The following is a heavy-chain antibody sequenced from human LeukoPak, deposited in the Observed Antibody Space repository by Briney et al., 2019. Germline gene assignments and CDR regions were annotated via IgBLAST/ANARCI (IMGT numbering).Heavy chain of an antibody. CDR2: IYPGDSET. D-gene: IGHD5-24*01. CDR3: ARASRDGYNQNFDH. V-gene: IGHV5-51*01. Sequence: GESLKISCKGSGYSFTNYWIGWVRQMPGKGLEWMGIIYPGDSETRYDPSFQGQVTISADSSTSTAYLQWSSLRASDTAMYYCARASRDGYNQNFDHWGQGTLVTVSS. J-gene: IGHJ4*02. CDR1: GYSFTNYW.